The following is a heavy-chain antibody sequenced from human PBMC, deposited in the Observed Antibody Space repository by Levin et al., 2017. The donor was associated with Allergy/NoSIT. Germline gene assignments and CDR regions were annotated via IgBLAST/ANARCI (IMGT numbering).Heavy chain of an antibody. CDR3: AREEGWGYHDGMDV. CDR1: GFTFTSFW. V-gene: IGHV3-7*01. J-gene: IGHJ6*02. Sequence: GGSLRLSCAASGFTFTSFWMTWVRQAPGKGLEWVANIKQDGSETYYVDSVKGRFTISRDNAKNSVYLQMNSLRVDDPAVYYCAREEGWGYHDGMDVWGQGTTVTVSS. D-gene: IGHD3-16*02. CDR2: IKQDGSET.